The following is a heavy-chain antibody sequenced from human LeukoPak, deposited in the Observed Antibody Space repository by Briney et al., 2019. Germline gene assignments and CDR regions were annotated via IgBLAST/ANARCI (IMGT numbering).Heavy chain of an antibody. V-gene: IGHV3-23*01. CDR1: GFTFSTYA. J-gene: IGHJ4*02. D-gene: IGHD2-15*01. CDR3: AKEGYCSGGSCYSPYYFDY. Sequence: GGTLRLSCAASGFTFSTYAMSWVRQAPGKGLEWVSGISGSGGSTFYADSVKGRFTISRDNSKNTLYLQMNSLRAEDTAVYYCAKEGYCSGGSCYSPYYFDYWGQGTLVTVSS. CDR2: ISGSGGST.